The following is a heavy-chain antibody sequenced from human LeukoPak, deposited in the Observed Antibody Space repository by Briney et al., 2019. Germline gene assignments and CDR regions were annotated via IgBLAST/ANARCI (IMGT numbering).Heavy chain of an antibody. CDR1: GFTFSSYG. J-gene: IGHJ4*02. D-gene: IGHD6-19*01. V-gene: IGHV3-30*18. Sequence: QPGGSLRLSCAASGFTFSSYGMHWVRQAPGKGLEWVAVISYDGSNKYYADSVKGRFTISRDNSKNTLYLQMNSLRAEDTAVYYCAKSPPIAVAGTSQTPVRDYWGQGTLVTVSS. CDR2: ISYDGSNK. CDR3: AKSPPIAVAGTSQTPVRDY.